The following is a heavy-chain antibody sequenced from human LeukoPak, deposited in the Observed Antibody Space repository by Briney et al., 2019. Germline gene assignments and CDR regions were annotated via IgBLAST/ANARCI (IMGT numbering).Heavy chain of an antibody. CDR3: ARDTAMADTDY. V-gene: IGHV1-45*02. CDR1: GYTFTYRY. J-gene: IGHJ4*02. CDR2: ITPFNGNT. Sequence: ASVKVSCKASGYTFTYRYLHWVRQAPGQALEWMGWITPFNGNTNYAQKFQDRVTITRDRSMSTVYMELSSLRSEDTAVYYCARDTAMADTDYWGQGTLVTVSS. D-gene: IGHD5-18*01.